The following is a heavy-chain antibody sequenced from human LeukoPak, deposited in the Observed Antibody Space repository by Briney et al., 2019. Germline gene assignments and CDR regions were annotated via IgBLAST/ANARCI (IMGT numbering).Heavy chain of an antibody. CDR3: ARAGLPGLLTGPEYFQH. Sequence: ASVKVSCKASGYTFTSYGISWVRQAPGQGLEWMGWISAYNGNTNYAQKLQGRVTMTTDTSTSTAYMELRSLRSDDTAVYYCARAGLPGLLTGPEYFQHWGQGTLVTVSS. J-gene: IGHJ1*01. CDR1: GYTFTSYG. V-gene: IGHV1-18*01. D-gene: IGHD3-22*01. CDR2: ISAYNGNT.